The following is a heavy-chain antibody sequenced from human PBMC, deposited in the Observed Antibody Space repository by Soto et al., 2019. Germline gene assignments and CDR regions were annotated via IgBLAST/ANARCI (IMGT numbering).Heavy chain of an antibody. CDR1: GGSISSSNW. Sequence: QVQLQESGPGLVKPSGTLSLTCAVSGGSISSSNWWSWVRQPPGKGLEWIGEIYHSGSTNYNLSLKTRVTLSVDKSKNQFSLKLSSVTAADTAVYYCARDGRYNWNGVDPWGQGTLVTVSS. CDR3: ARDGRYNWNGVDP. CDR2: IYHSGST. D-gene: IGHD1-1*01. V-gene: IGHV4-4*02. J-gene: IGHJ5*02.